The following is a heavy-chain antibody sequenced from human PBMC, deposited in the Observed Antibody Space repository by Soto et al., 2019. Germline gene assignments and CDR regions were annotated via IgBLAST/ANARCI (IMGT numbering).Heavy chain of an antibody. CDR2: IWYDGSNK. V-gene: IGHV3-33*01. Sequence: GGSLRLSCAASGFTFSSYGMHWVRQAPGKGLEWVAVIWYDGSNKYYADSVKGRFTISRDNSKNTLYLQMNSLRAEDTAVYYCARTNYDFWSGRPDRLDYWGQGTLVTVSS. CDR3: ARTNYDFWSGRPDRLDY. CDR1: GFTFSSYG. J-gene: IGHJ4*02. D-gene: IGHD3-3*01.